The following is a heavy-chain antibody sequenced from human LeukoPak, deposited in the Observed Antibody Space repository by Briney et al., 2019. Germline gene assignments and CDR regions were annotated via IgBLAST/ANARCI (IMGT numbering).Heavy chain of an antibody. CDR2: IIPIFGTA. V-gene: IGHV1-69*01. J-gene: IGHJ6*03. Sequence: GASVKVSCKASGGTFSSYAISWVRQAPGQGLEWMGGIIPIFGTANYAQKFQGRVTITADESTSTAYMELSSPRSEDTAVYYCARVKARDCSSTSCYQYYYYYMDVWGKGTTVTVSS. D-gene: IGHD2-2*01. CDR3: ARVKARDCSSTSCYQYYYYYMDV. CDR1: GGTFSSYA.